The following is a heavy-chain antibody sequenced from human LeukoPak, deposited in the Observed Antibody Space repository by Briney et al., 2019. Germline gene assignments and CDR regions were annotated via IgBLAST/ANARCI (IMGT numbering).Heavy chain of an antibody. Sequence: ASVKVSCKASGYTFTGYYMHWVRQAPGQGLEWMGWINPNSGGTNYAQKFQGRVTMTRDTSISTAYMELSRLRSDDTAVYYCARDRKMEIYYDLWSGRPRNYYYMDVWGKGTTVTVSS. CDR1: GYTFTGYY. CDR3: ARDRKMEIYYDLWSGRPRNYYYMDV. V-gene: IGHV1-2*02. J-gene: IGHJ6*03. CDR2: INPNSGGT. D-gene: IGHD3-3*01.